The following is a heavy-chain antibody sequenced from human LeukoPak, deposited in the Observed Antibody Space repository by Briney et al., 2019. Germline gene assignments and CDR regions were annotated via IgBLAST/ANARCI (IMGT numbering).Heavy chain of an antibody. J-gene: IGHJ4*02. Sequence: SETLSLTCAVYGGSLSGYYWSWIRQPPGKGLEWIGEINHSGSTNYNPSLKSRVTISVDTSKNQFSLKLSSVTAADTAVYYCARGRGYDILTGYFRFDYWGQGTLVTVSS. V-gene: IGHV4-34*01. CDR3: ARGRGYDILTGYFRFDY. CDR1: GGSLSGYY. CDR2: INHSGST. D-gene: IGHD3-9*01.